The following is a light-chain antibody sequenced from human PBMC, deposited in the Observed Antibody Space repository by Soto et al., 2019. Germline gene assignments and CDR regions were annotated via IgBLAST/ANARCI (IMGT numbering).Light chain of an antibody. CDR1: QTISRN. CDR2: AAS. Sequence: DIQMTQSPVCLSASVGDRVTITCRASQTISRNLNWYQQKPGKAPKLLIFAASSLQSGVPLRFSGSGSGTDFTLAISSLQPEDFATYHCPQSYDTQLTVGGGAKVDIK. CDR3: PQSYDTQLT. J-gene: IGKJ4*01. V-gene: IGKV1-39*01.